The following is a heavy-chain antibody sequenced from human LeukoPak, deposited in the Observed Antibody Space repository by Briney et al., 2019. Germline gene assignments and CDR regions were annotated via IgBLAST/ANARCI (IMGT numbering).Heavy chain of an antibody. CDR3: ARSRGYGSGSSRRSYYYYGMDV. D-gene: IGHD3-10*01. J-gene: IGHJ6*02. CDR2: ISGSGGST. Sequence: GGSLRLSCAASGFTFSSYAMSWVRQAPGKGLEWVSAISGSGGSTYYADSVKGRFTISRDNSKNTLYLQMNSLRAGDTAVYYCARSRGYGSGSSRRSYYYYGMDVWGQGTTVTVSS. V-gene: IGHV3-23*01. CDR1: GFTFSSYA.